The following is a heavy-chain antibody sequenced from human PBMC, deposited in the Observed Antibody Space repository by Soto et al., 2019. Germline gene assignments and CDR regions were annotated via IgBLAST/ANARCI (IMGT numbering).Heavy chain of an antibody. J-gene: IGHJ6*02. V-gene: IGHV3-30-3*01. CDR2: ISYDGSNK. Sequence: QVQLVESGGGVVQPGRSLRLSCAASGFTFSSYAMHWVRQAPGKGLEWVAVISYDGSNKYYADSVKGRFTISRDNSKNTLYLPMNSLRAEDTAVYYCARVLDIVVVPAAMGDYYYGMDVWGQGTTVTVSS. D-gene: IGHD2-2*01. CDR1: GFTFSSYA. CDR3: ARVLDIVVVPAAMGDYYYGMDV.